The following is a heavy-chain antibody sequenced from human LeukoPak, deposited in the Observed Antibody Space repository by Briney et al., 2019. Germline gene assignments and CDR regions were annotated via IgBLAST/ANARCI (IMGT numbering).Heavy chain of an antibody. Sequence: SETLSLTCAVYGGSFSGYYWSWIRQPPGKGLEWIGEINHSGSTNYNPSLKSRVTISVDTSKNQFSLKLSSVTAADTAVYYCARACGGYCYSGFDYWGQGTLVTVSS. CDR2: INHSGST. CDR3: ARACGGYCYSGFDY. D-gene: IGHD2-21*01. J-gene: IGHJ4*02. CDR1: GGSFSGYY. V-gene: IGHV4-34*01.